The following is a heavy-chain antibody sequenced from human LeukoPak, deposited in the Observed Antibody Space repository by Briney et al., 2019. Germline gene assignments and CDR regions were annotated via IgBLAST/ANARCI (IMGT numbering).Heavy chain of an antibody. CDR1: GFTFGSYG. V-gene: IGHV3-30*02. Sequence: PGGSLRLSCAASGFTFGSYGMHWVRQAPGKGLEWVAFIRYDGSNKYYADSVKGRFTISRDNSKNTLYLQMNSLRAEDTAVYYCAKDRSGSYRGYFDYWGQGTLVTVSS. CDR2: IRYDGSNK. J-gene: IGHJ4*02. D-gene: IGHD1-26*01. CDR3: AKDRSGSYRGYFDY.